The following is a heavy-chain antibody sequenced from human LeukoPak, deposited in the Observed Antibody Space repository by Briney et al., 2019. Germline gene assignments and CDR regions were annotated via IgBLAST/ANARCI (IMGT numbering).Heavy chain of an antibody. Sequence: PSETLSLTCTVSGGSISSYYWNWIRQPPGKGLEWIGYIYYSGSTNYNPSLKSRVTISVDTSKNQFSLKLSSVTAADTAVYYCARATLGYCSSTSCQDAFDIWGQGTMVTVSS. V-gene: IGHV4-59*01. D-gene: IGHD2-2*01. CDR2: IYYSGST. J-gene: IGHJ3*02. CDR1: GGSISSYY. CDR3: ARATLGYCSSTSCQDAFDI.